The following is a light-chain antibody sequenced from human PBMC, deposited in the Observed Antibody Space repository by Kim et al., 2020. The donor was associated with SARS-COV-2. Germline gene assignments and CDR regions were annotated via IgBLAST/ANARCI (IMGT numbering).Light chain of an antibody. V-gene: IGKV3-11*01. CDR2: DAS. Sequence: EIVLTQSPATLSLSPGERATLSCRASQSVSSYLAWYQQKPGQAPRLLIYDASNSATGIPARFSGSGSGTDFTLTISSLEPEDFAVYYCQQRSNWPPTFGGGTKLEI. CDR1: QSVSSY. CDR3: QQRSNWPPT. J-gene: IGKJ4*01.